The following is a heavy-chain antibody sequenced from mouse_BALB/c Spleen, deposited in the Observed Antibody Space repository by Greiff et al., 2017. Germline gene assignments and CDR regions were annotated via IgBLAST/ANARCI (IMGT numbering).Heavy chain of an antibody. Sequence: VQLQQSGPELVKPGASVKMSCKASGYTFTSYVMHWVKQKPGQGLEWIGYINPYNDGTKYNEKFKGKATLTSDKSSSTAYMELSSLTSEDSAVYYCARGDRYDGSRYAMDYWGQGTSVTVSS. CDR2: INPYNDGT. CDR1: GYTFTSYV. D-gene: IGHD2-14*01. CDR3: ARGDRYDGSRYAMDY. J-gene: IGHJ4*01. V-gene: IGHV1-14*01.